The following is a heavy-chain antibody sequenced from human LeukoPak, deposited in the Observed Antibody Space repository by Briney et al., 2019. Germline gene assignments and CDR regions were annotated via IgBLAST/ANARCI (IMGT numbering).Heavy chain of an antibody. D-gene: IGHD6-6*01. CDR3: ARISAGRYGMDV. CDR2: VYYTGST. J-gene: IGHJ6*02. Sequence: PSEILWLTCTVAGGPVTSGGYSWSWIRQHPGKGLEWIGYVYYTGSTYYNPSLKSRVTISPDTSKNQFSLKVSSVTAADTAVYYCARISAGRYGMDVWGQGTTVTVSS. V-gene: IGHV4-31*03. CDR1: GGPVTSGGYS.